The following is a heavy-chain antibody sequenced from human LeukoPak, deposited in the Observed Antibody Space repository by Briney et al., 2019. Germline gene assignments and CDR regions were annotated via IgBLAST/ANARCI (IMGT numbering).Heavy chain of an antibody. D-gene: IGHD2-2*01. CDR3: ARDTGQFDTSCCYFDY. Sequence: GASVKVSCKASGYTFTSYYMHWVRQAPGQGLEWMGIINPSGGSTSYAQKFQGRVTMTRDTSTSTVYMELSSLRSEDTAVYYCARDTGQFDTSCCYFDYWGQGTLVTVSS. J-gene: IGHJ4*02. V-gene: IGHV1-46*01. CDR1: GYTFTSYY. CDR2: INPSGGST.